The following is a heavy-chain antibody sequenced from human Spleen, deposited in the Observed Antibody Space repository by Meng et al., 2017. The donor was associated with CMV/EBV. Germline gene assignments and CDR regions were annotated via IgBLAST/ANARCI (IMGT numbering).Heavy chain of an antibody. Sequence: GESLKISCAASGFTFSSYAMSWVRQAPGKGLEWVSAISGSGGSTYYADSVKGRFTISRDNSKNTLYLQMNSLRAEDTAVYYCARDPNYDFWSGYEAFDYWGQGTLVTVSS. CDR3: ARDPNYDFWSGYEAFDY. CDR1: GFTFSSYA. J-gene: IGHJ4*02. V-gene: IGHV3-23*01. CDR2: ISGSGGST. D-gene: IGHD3-3*01.